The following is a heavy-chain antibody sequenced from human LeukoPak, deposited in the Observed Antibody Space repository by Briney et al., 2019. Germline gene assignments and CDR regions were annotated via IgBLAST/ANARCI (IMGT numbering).Heavy chain of an antibody. J-gene: IGHJ4*02. V-gene: IGHV6-1*01. CDR3: ARTTGHFDY. D-gene: IGHD2-8*02. CDR1: GDSVSSKSAA. Sequence: SQTLSLTCAISGDSVSSKSAAWNWITQSPSRGLEWLGRTYYRSKWYNEYAVSVKSLITINPDTSKNQCSLQLNSVAPEDTAVYYCARTTGHFDYWGQGTLVTVSS. CDR2: TYYRSKWYN.